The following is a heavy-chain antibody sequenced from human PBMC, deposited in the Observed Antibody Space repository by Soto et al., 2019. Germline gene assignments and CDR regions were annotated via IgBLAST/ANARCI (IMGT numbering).Heavy chain of an antibody. CDR1: GYTFTSYG. Sequence: GASVKVSCKASGYTFTSYGFNWVRQAPGLGLEWMGWISAYNGNTNYAQKLQGRVTMTTDTSTSTAYMELRSLRSDDTAVYYCARAALGGAVAASVYWGQGTLVTVSS. D-gene: IGHD6-19*01. J-gene: IGHJ4*02. V-gene: IGHV1-18*01. CDR3: ARAALGGAVAASVY. CDR2: ISAYNGNT.